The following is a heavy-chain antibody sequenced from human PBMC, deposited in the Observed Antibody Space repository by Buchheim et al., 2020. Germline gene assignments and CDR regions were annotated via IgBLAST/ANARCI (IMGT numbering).Heavy chain of an antibody. Sequence: QLQLQESGSGLVKPSQTLSLTCAVSGGSISSGGYSWSWIRQPPGKGLEWIGYIYHSGSTYYNPSLKSRVTISVDRSKNQFSLKLSSVTAADTAVYYCARTSKGEYYDFWSGHESLFDPWGQGTL. CDR3: ARTSKGEYYDFWSGHESLFDP. CDR2: IYHSGST. D-gene: IGHD3-3*01. CDR1: GGSISSGGYS. J-gene: IGHJ5*02. V-gene: IGHV4-30-2*01.